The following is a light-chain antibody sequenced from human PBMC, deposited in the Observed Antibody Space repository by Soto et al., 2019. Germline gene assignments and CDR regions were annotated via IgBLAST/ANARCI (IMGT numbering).Light chain of an antibody. V-gene: IGKV1-5*01. CDR3: QPYNSFSGT. J-gene: IGKJ1*01. Sequence: DIQMTQSPSTLSASVGYRITSTCRASQTISSWLAWYQQKPGKAPKLLIYDASSLESGVPSRFSGRGSGTQFTLTISSLQPDDFATYYCQPYNSFSGTFGPGTKVDI. CDR1: QTISSW. CDR2: DAS.